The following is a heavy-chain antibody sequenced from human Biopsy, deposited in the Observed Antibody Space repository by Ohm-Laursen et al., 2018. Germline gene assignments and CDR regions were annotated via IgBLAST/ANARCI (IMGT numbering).Heavy chain of an antibody. CDR3: AKDLHNYGMDV. Sequence: SLRLSCSASGFTFDDYAMHWVRQVPGKGLEWVSGISWNSGSIGYVDSVRGRFTISRDNAKNTLHLQMNSLRADDTAIYYCAKDLHNYGMDVWGQGTTVTVSS. V-gene: IGHV3-9*01. CDR1: GFTFDDYA. J-gene: IGHJ6*02. CDR2: ISWNSGSI.